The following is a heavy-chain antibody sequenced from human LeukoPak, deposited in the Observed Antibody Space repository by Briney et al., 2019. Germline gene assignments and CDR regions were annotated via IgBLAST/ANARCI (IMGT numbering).Heavy chain of an antibody. D-gene: IGHD1-14*01. CDR1: GYTFTSYY. CDR3: AREPTKPAGFDP. CDR2: INPSGGST. V-gene: IGHV1-46*01. J-gene: IGHJ5*02. Sequence: ASVKVSCKASGYTFTSYYMHWVRQAPGQGLEWMGIINPSGGSTSYAQKFQGRVTMTRDMSTSTVYMELSSLRSEDTAVYYCAREPTKPAGFDPWGQGTLVTVSS.